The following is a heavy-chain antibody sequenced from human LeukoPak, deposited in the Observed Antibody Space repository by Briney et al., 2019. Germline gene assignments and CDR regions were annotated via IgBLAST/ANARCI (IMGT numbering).Heavy chain of an antibody. J-gene: IGHJ4*02. Sequence: GGSLRLSCAASGFTFSSHAMTWVRQAPGKGLEWVSTLSGSGGNTYYADSVKGRFSISRNNSQSTLYLQMNSLRAEDTAVYYCAKFRAAAGPRDFDYWGQGTLVTVSS. CDR3: AKFRAAAGPRDFDY. V-gene: IGHV3-23*01. CDR1: GFTFSSHA. D-gene: IGHD6-13*01. CDR2: LSGSGGNT.